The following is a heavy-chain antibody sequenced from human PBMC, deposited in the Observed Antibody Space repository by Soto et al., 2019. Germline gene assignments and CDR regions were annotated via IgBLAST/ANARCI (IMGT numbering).Heavy chain of an antibody. V-gene: IGHV4-39*01. CDR1: GGSISSSSYY. Sequence: SETLSLTCTVSGGSISSSSYYWGWIRQPPGKGLEWIGSIYYSGSTYYNPSLKSRVTISVDTSKNQFSLKLSSVTAADTAVYYCARTGGYSYGPFDYWGQGTLVTVSS. CDR2: IYYSGST. D-gene: IGHD5-18*01. CDR3: ARTGGYSYGPFDY. J-gene: IGHJ4*02.